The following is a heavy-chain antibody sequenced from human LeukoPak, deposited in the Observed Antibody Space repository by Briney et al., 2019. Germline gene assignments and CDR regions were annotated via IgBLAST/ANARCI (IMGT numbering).Heavy chain of an antibody. CDR2: IKQDGSEK. V-gene: IGHV3-7*01. CDR1: GFTFRNNF. Sequence: GGSLRLSCAASGFTFRNNFMSWVRQAPGKGVEWVANIKQDGSEKTYADSVRGRFTIFRDNAKDSVYLQMNSLRAEDSAIYYCAREGFYFFDFWGQGTLVTVSS. J-gene: IGHJ4*01. CDR3: AREGFYFFDF.